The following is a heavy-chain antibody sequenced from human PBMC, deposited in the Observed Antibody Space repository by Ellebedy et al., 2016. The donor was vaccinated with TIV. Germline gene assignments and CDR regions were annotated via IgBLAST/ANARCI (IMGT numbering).Heavy chain of an antibody. Sequence: PGGSLRLSCAASGFTFSRYWMSGVRQAQGMGLVWVANIKQDGREKFYVDSVRGRFTISRDNAKSSLYLHMNSLRAEDTAIYYCVRDRGESSGWQYSYYGMAVWGQGTTVSVSS. J-gene: IGHJ6*02. CDR2: IKQDGREK. CDR3: VRDRGESSGWQYSYYGMAV. CDR1: GFTFSRYW. V-gene: IGHV3-7*01. D-gene: IGHD6-19*01.